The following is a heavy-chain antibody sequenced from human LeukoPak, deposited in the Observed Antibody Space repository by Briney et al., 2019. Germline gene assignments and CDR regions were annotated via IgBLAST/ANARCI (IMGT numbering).Heavy chain of an antibody. J-gene: IGHJ4*02. V-gene: IGHV3-30*02. D-gene: IGHD5-18*01. Sequence: GGSLRLSCAASGFTFSSFAMHWVRQAPGKGLEWVAFIRSDGSNKYYADSVKGRFTISRDNSKNTLYLQMNSLRAEDTAVYYCARGRIQYSYGLVDYWGQGTLVTVSS. CDR1: GFTFSSFA. CDR3: ARGRIQYSYGLVDY. CDR2: IRSDGSNK.